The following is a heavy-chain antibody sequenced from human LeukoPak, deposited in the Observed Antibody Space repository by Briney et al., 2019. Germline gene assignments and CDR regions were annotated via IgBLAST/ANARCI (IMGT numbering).Heavy chain of an antibody. V-gene: IGHV3-23*01. D-gene: IGHD3-9*01. CDR3: AKDHYDILTGHYNPLDY. J-gene: IGHJ4*02. Sequence: PGGSLRLSCAASGFTFSSYAMSWVRQAPGKGLEWVSAISGSGGSTYYADSVKGRFTISRDNSKNTLYLQMNSLRAEDTAVYYCAKDHYDILTGHYNPLDYWGQGTLVTVSS. CDR1: GFTFSSYA. CDR2: ISGSGGST.